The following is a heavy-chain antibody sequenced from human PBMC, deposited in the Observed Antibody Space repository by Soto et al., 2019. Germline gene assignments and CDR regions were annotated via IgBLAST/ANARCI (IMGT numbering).Heavy chain of an antibody. CDR3: ARTTAVPNTLRSRYFFDY. V-gene: IGHV4-61*01. CDR1: GGSVSNKTYY. J-gene: IGHJ4*02. Sequence: SETLSLTYSVSGGSVSNKTYYWSWIRQPPGKRLEWIGYVHYSGTTNYNPSLKSRVTISVDLSKNQFSLRLSSVTTADTALYYCARTTAVPNTLRSRYFFDYWGQGTLVTVSS. D-gene: IGHD4-17*01. CDR2: VHYSGTT.